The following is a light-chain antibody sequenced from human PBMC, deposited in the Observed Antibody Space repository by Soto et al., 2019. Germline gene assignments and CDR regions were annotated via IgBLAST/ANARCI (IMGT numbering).Light chain of an antibody. J-gene: IGLJ2*01. V-gene: IGLV1-40*01. CDR2: GDT. Sequence: QPVLTQPPSVSGAPGQRVAISCTGGSSNIGAGYDVYWYQQLPGTAPKLLIYGDTNRPSGVPDRFSGSKSGTSASLAITGLQAEDEADYYCQSYDSSLSGVVFGGGTKLTVL. CDR3: QSYDSSLSGVV. CDR1: SSNIGAGYD.